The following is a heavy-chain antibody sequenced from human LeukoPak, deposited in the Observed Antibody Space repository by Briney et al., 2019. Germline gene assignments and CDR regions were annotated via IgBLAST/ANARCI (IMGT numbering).Heavy chain of an antibody. CDR3: ARDRSGSPDY. Sequence: PGGSLRLSCAASGFTFSSYAMHWVRQAPGKGLEWVAVISYDGSNKYYADSVKGRFTISRGNSKNTLYLQMNSLRAEDTAVYYCARDRSGSPDYWGQGTLVTVSS. CDR2: ISYDGSNK. CDR1: GFTFSSYA. J-gene: IGHJ4*02. V-gene: IGHV3-30-3*01. D-gene: IGHD1-26*01.